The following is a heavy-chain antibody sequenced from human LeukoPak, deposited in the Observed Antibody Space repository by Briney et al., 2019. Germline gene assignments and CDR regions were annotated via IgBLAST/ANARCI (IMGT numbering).Heavy chain of an antibody. CDR2: INEDGSGK. Sequence: GGSLRLSCVSSGFIFSNYWMKWVRQAPGKGLEWVASINEDGSGKFSVGSVKDKITISRDNISNSMDLQINSLTVEDTAMYYCARDDGDVWGTGTTVTVSS. V-gene: IGHV3-7*01. CDR1: GFIFSNYW. J-gene: IGHJ6*04. CDR3: ARDDGDV.